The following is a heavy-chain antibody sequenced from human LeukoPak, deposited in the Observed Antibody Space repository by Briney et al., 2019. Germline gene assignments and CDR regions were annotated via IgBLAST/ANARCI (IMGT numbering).Heavy chain of an antibody. D-gene: IGHD2-15*01. CDR3: ARDLVVAATFNHFDY. V-gene: IGHV1-2*02. J-gene: IGHJ4*02. Sequence: ASVKVSCKASGYTFTGYYMHWVRQAPGQGLEWTGWINPNSGGTNYAQKFQGRVTMTRDTSISTAYMELSRLRSDDTAVYYCARDLVVAATFNHFDYWGQGTLVTVSS. CDR2: INPNSGGT. CDR1: GYTFTGYY.